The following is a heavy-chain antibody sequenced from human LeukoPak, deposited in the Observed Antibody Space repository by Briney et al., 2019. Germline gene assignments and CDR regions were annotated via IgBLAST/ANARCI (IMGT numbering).Heavy chain of an antibody. D-gene: IGHD3-9*01. CDR3: ARRKLPLTGSTGYDWFDP. CDR1: GGTFSSYA. CDR2: IIPIFGTA. J-gene: IGHJ5*02. V-gene: IGHV1-69*06. Sequence: SVKVSCKASGGTFSSYAISWVRQAPGQGLEWMGGIIPIFGTANYAQKFQGRATITADKSTGTAYMEMNSLTSEDTAVYYCARRKLPLTGSTGYDWFDPWGQGTLVTVSS.